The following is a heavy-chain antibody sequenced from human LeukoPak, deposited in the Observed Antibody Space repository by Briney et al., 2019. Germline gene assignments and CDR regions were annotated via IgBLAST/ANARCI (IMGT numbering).Heavy chain of an antibody. CDR2: IKQDGSEK. Sequence: GGSLRVSCAASGFTFSSYWMSWVRPAPGKGLEWVANIKQDGSEKYYVDSVKGRFTISRDNAKNSLYLQMNSLRAEDTAVYYCAREYGDYVFDYWGQGTLVTVSS. V-gene: IGHV3-7*01. CDR3: AREYGDYVFDY. J-gene: IGHJ4*02. D-gene: IGHD4-17*01. CDR1: GFTFSSYW.